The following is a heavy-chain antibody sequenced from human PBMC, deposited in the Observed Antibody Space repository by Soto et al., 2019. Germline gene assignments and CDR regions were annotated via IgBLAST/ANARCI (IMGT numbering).Heavy chain of an antibody. CDR3: ARTISSPLVRGVLSPGDY. V-gene: IGHV1-18*01. CDR2: ISAYNGNT. J-gene: IGHJ4*02. D-gene: IGHD3-10*01. Sequence: QVQLVQSGAEVKKPGASVKVSCKASGYTFTSYGISWVRQAPGQGLEGMGWISAYNGNTNYAQKLQGRVTMTTDTSTSTAYMELRSLRSDDTAVYYCARTISSPLVRGVLSPGDYWGQGTLVTVSS. CDR1: GYTFTSYG.